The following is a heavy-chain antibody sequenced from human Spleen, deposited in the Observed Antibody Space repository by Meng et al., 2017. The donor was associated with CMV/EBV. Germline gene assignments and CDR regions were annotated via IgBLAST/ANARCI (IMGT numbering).Heavy chain of an antibody. D-gene: IGHD1-26*01. V-gene: IGHV3-23*01. J-gene: IGHJ4*02. CDR3: AKDRIVGASYYFDY. CDR1: GFTFSSCA. Sequence: GESLKISCAASGFTFSSCAMSWVRQAPGKGLEWVSAISGSGGSTYYADSVKGRFTISRDNSKNTLYLQMNSLRAEDTAVYYCAKDRIVGASYYFDYWGQGTLVTVSS. CDR2: ISGSGGST.